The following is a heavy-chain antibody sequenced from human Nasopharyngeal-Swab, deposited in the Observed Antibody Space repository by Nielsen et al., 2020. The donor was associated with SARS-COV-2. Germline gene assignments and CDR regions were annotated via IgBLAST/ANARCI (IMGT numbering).Heavy chain of an antibody. Sequence: GESLKISCAASGFTFSSYAMRWVRQAPGKGLEWVSVIYCDGSSTYYADSVKGRFTISRDNSKNTLYLQMNSLRAEDTAVYYCAKDGTYLRYYNHGMDVWGQGTTVTVSS. J-gene: IGHJ6*02. CDR2: IYCDGSST. CDR1: GFTFSSYA. V-gene: IGHV3-23*03. D-gene: IGHD2-21*01. CDR3: AKDGTYLRYYNHGMDV.